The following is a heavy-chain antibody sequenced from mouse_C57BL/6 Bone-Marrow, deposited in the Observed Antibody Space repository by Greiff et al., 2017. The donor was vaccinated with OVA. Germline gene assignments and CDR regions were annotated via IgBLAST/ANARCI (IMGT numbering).Heavy chain of an antibody. CDR1: GFTFSDYY. D-gene: IGHD1-1*02. V-gene: IGHV5-12*01. CDR3: ARHPDYDYYAMDY. J-gene: IGHJ4*01. Sequence: EVQGVESGGGLVQPGGSLKLSCAASGFTFSDYYMYWVRQTPEKRLEWVAYISNGGGSTYYPDTVKGRFTISRDNAKNTLYLQMSRLKSEDTAMYYCARHPDYDYYAMDYWGQGTSVTVSS. CDR2: ISNGGGST.